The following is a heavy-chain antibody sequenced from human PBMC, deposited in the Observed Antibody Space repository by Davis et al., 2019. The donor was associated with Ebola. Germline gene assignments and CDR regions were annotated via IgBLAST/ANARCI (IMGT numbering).Heavy chain of an antibody. J-gene: IGHJ4*02. CDR2: IYWDNDK. CDR3: ALIQDSSSSLEFDY. D-gene: IGHD6-6*01. Sequence: SGPTLVKPKQTLTLTCTFSGFLLSSGGVGVGWIRQPPGKALEWLAIIYWDNDKRYSPSLQTRLTISKDTSKNQVVLTMTNMDPVDTGTYYCALIQDSSSSLEFDYWGQGTLVTASS. V-gene: IGHV2-5*02. CDR1: GFLLSSGGVG.